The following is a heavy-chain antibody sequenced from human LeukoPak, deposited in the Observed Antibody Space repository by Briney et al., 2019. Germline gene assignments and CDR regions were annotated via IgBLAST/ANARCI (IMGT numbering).Heavy chain of an antibody. CDR1: GASISSYY. CDR3: AKSLWSYGDDY. CDR2: IYNNVST. Sequence: PSETLPLTCTVSGASISSYYWSWIRQPAGKGLEWIGRIYNNVSTNYNPSLKSRVTMSIDTSKNQFSLKLSSVTAADTAVYYCAKSLWSYGDDYWGQGTLVTVSS. J-gene: IGHJ4*02. D-gene: IGHD1-26*01. V-gene: IGHV4-4*07.